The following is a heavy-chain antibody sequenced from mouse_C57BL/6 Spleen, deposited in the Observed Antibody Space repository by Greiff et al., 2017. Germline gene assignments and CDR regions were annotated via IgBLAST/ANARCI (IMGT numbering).Heavy chain of an antibody. Sequence: EVQLQQSGPELVRPGASVKMSCKASGYTFTDYTMHWVKQRPGQSLEWIGYINPYNGDTSYNQKFKDKATVTVNKSSSTAYMELRSLTSSDSAVYSCARSYVDGYFDVWGTGTTVTVSS. D-gene: IGHD2-12*01. CDR2: INPYNGDT. CDR1: GYTFTDYT. V-gene: IGHV1-22*01. J-gene: IGHJ1*03. CDR3: ARSYVDGYFDV.